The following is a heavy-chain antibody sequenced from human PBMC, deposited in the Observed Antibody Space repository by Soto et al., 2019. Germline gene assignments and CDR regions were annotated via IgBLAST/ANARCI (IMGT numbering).Heavy chain of an antibody. J-gene: IGHJ4*02. CDR1: GGSISSGGYY. V-gene: IGHV4-31*03. D-gene: IGHD3-9*01. Sequence: QVQLQESGPGLVKPSQTLSLTCTVSGGSISSGGYYWSWIRQHPGKGLEWIGYIYYSGSTYYNPSLKSRVTISVDTSKNQFSLKLSSVTAADTAVYYCARVLYDILTGYYTPFDYWGQGTLVTVSS. CDR2: IYYSGST. CDR3: ARVLYDILTGYYTPFDY.